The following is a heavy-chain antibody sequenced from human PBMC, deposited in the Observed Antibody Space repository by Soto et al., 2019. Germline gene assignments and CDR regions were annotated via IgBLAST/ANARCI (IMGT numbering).Heavy chain of an antibody. CDR1: VFSFSDYF. Sequence: AALHVSCQASVFSFSDYFMHCVRQAPVQGLEWMGIINPSGDSRNYAQKFQGRVTITRDTSTSTVYMDLSSLRYEDTAVYYCTTDLWRIAVVVGSTGYFNPWGQGTPVNVSS. J-gene: IGHJ5*02. CDR3: TTDLWRIAVVVGSTGYFNP. CDR2: INPSGDSR. V-gene: IGHV1-46*01. D-gene: IGHD2-15*01.